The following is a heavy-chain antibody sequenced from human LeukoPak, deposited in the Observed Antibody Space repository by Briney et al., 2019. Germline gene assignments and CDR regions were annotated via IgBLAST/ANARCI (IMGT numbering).Heavy chain of an antibody. V-gene: IGHV3-23*01. CDR3: STGDMILDY. Sequence: PGGSLRLSCAASGFTFSSYGMNWVRQAPGKGLEWVSAISGSGGSTYYADSVKGRFTISRDNSKNTLYLQMNSLRAEDTAVYYCSTGDMILDYWGQGTLVTVSS. D-gene: IGHD3-22*01. J-gene: IGHJ4*02. CDR2: ISGSGGST. CDR1: GFTFSSYG.